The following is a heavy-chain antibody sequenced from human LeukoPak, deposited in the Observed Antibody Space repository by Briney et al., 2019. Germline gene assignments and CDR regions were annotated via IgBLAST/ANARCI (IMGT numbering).Heavy chain of an antibody. D-gene: IGHD6-13*01. J-gene: IGHJ4*02. CDR2: LNSDGSST. CDR3: TRDHSSSLDY. Sequence: PGRSLRLACPPSGFTLSSYWTHCVRQAPRNGIGWDSRLNSDGSSTSYADSVKGPFTISRDNAKNTLYLQMNSRRAEDTAVYYCTRDHSSSLDYWGQGTLVTVSS. CDR1: GFTLSSYW. V-gene: IGHV3-74*01.